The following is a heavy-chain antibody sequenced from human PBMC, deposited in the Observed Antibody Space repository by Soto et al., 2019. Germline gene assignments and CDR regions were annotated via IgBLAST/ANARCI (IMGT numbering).Heavy chain of an antibody. CDR3: AGFVVPASRNTGFDY. J-gene: IGHJ4*02. CDR1: GGSISSYY. D-gene: IGHD2-15*01. CDR2: IYYSGST. V-gene: IGHV4-59*08. Sequence: SETLSLTCTVSGGSISSYYWSWIRQPPGKGPEWIGYIYYSGSTNYNPSLKSRVTISVDTSKNRFSLRLNSVTAADAAVYYCAGFVVPASRNTGFDYWGQGTLVTVSS.